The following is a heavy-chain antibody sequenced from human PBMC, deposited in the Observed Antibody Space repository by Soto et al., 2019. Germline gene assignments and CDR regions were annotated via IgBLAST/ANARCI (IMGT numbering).Heavy chain of an antibody. Sequence: GGSLRLSCAASGITFSSYAMSWVRQAPGKGLEWVSAISGSGGSTYYADSVKGRFTISRDNSKDTLYLQMNSLRAEDTAVYYCAKGLVHSRSWFDPWGQGTLVTVSS. CDR2: ISGSGGST. V-gene: IGHV3-23*01. J-gene: IGHJ5*02. D-gene: IGHD1-1*01. CDR3: AKGLVHSRSWFDP. CDR1: GITFSSYA.